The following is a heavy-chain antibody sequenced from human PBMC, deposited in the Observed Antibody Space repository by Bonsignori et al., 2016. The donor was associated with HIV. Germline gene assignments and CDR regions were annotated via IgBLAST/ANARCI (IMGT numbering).Heavy chain of an antibody. CDR1: GFTFSSYG. CDR2: IRYDGSNK. V-gene: IGHV3-30*02. J-gene: IGHJ5*02. CDR3: AKDLGFRSLEAP. Sequence: GGSLRLSCAASGFTFSSYGMHWVRQAPGKGLEWVAFIRYDGSNKYYADSVKGRFTISRDNSKNTLYLQMNSLRAEDTAVYYCAKDLGFRSLEAPWGQGTLVTVSS. D-gene: IGHD1-26*01.